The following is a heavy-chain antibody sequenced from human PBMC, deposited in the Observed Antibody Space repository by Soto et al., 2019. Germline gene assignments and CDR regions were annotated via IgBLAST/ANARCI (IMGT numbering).Heavy chain of an antibody. Sequence: EVQLVESGGGLVQPGGSLRLSCVASGFTLSRYSMNWVRQAPGKGLEWVSYISRSSSTIYYAASVKGRFAISRDNAENSLYLQMNSLRAEHTAVYYCARDLAGGSPDYWGQGTRVTVSS. CDR3: ARDLAGGSPDY. V-gene: IGHV3-48*01. D-gene: IGHD2-15*01. CDR1: GFTLSRYS. CDR2: ISRSSSTI. J-gene: IGHJ4*02.